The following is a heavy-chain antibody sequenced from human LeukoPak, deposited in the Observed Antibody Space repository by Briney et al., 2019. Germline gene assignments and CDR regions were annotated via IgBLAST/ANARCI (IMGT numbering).Heavy chain of an antibody. V-gene: IGHV4-4*02. CDR3: ARVGYYYGSGSYPQTGMDV. Sequence: KPSETLSLTCAVSGGSISSSNWWSWVRPPPGKGLEWIGEIYHSGSTNYNPSLKSRVTISVDTSKNQFSLKLSSVTAADTAVYYCARVGYYYGSGSYPQTGMDVWGQGTTVTVSS. CDR2: IYHSGST. D-gene: IGHD3-10*01. J-gene: IGHJ6*02. CDR1: GGSISSSNW.